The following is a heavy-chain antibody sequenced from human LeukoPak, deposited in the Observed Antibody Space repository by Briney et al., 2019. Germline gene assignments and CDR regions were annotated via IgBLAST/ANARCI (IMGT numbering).Heavy chain of an antibody. CDR3: AIGSYDSSGYAGY. D-gene: IGHD3-22*01. Sequence: GGSVRLSCAASGFTFSSYSMNWVRQAPGKGLEGVSYISSSSSTIYYADSVKGRFNTSRDNAKNSLYLQMNSLRAEHTAVYYCAIGSYDSSGYAGYWGQGTLVTVSS. J-gene: IGHJ4*02. CDR1: GFTFSSYS. V-gene: IGHV3-48*01. CDR2: ISSSSSTI.